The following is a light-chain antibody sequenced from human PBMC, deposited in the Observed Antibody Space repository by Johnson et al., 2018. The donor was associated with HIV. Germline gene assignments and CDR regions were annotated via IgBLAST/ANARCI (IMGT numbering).Light chain of an antibody. J-gene: IGLJ1*01. CDR2: EHN. Sequence: QSVLTQPPSVSAAPGQKVTISCSGSSSNIGNNYVSWYQQLPGTAPKLLIYEHNKRPSGIPDRFSGSKSGTSAPLGLTGLQTGDGGDYYCGTWDTSLSGCGVFGTGTKVTVL. CDR1: SSNIGNNY. V-gene: IGLV1-51*02. CDR3: GTWDTSLSGCGV.